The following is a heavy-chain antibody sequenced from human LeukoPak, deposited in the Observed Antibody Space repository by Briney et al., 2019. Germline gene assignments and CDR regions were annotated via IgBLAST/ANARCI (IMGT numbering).Heavy chain of an antibody. CDR3: ARASVTDAFDI. J-gene: IGHJ3*02. Sequence: SETLSLTCTVSGGSVSSSHYWGWIRQPPGKGLEWIGSIYYGGSTYYNASLRSRVTTSVDTSKNQFSLKLSSVTAADTAVYYCARASVTDAFDIWGQGTMVTVSS. CDR2: IYYGGST. CDR1: GGSVSSSHY. V-gene: IGHV4-39*07. D-gene: IGHD4-17*01.